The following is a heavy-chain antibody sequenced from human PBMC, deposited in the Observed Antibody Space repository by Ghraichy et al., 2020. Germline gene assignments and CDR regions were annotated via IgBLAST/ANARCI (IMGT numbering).Heavy chain of an antibody. CDR1: GYSFTSYW. J-gene: IGHJ6*02. Sequence: GESLNISCKGSGYSFTSYWIAWVRQMPGKGLEWMGNIYPGDSDTRYSPSFQGPVTISADKSISTAYLQLNSLKASDTAMYFCARQRGNSSAIYYDMDVWGQGTTVTVSS. D-gene: IGHD6-6*01. V-gene: IGHV5-51*01. CDR3: ARQRGNSSAIYYDMDV. CDR2: IYPGDSDT.